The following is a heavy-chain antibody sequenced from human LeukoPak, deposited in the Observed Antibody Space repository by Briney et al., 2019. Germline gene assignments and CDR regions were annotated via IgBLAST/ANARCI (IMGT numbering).Heavy chain of an antibody. V-gene: IGHV3-48*04. CDR1: GFTFSTYS. Sequence: GGSLRLSCAASGFTFSTYSMNWVRQAPGKGLEWVSYISSSGSTIYYADSVKGRFTISRDNAKNSLYLQLNSLRAEDTAVYYCARAMYTTSSGYDYWGQGTLVTVSS. J-gene: IGHJ4*02. D-gene: IGHD6-6*01. CDR2: ISSSGSTI. CDR3: ARAMYTTSSGYDY.